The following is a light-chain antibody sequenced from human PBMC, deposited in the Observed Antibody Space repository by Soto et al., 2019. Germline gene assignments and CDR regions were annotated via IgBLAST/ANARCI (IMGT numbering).Light chain of an antibody. CDR3: CSYAGGYTHYV. Sequence: QSALTQPPSVSGSPGQSVTISCTGTSSDVGGFNYVSWYQHHPGKAPKLMIYDVSKRPSGVPDRFSGSKSGNTASLTISGLQAEDEADYYCCSYAGGYTHYVFATGTE. J-gene: IGLJ1*01. V-gene: IGLV2-11*01. CDR1: SSDVGGFNY. CDR2: DVS.